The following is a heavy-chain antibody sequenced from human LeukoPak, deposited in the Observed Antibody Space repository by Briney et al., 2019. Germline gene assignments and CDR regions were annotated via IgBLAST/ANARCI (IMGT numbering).Heavy chain of an antibody. J-gene: IGHJ2*01. Sequence: GGSLRLSCAASGFTLDDYVMHWVRQAPGKGLEWVSGISRNSVSIGYADSVKGRFTISRDNAKNSLYLQMNSLRAEDTALYYCAKDIGTGGTGWYFDLWGRGTLVTVSS. CDR1: GFTLDDYV. D-gene: IGHD6-13*01. CDR2: ISRNSVSI. V-gene: IGHV3-9*01. CDR3: AKDIGTGGTGWYFDL.